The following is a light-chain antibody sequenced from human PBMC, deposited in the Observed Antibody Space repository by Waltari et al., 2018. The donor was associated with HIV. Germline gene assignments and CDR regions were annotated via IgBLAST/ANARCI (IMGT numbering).Light chain of an antibody. V-gene: IGKV1-39*01. J-gene: IGKJ3*01. CDR3: QQSYNSPLT. Sequence: DIQMTQSPSPLSASVGDSVTITCRASQTVTNKVNWFQQKPGKAPQLLIYDASTLQSGVPSRFRGGGSGTDFTLTITTLQPDDFATYFCQQSYNSPLTFGPGTKLDI. CDR1: QTVTNK. CDR2: DAS.